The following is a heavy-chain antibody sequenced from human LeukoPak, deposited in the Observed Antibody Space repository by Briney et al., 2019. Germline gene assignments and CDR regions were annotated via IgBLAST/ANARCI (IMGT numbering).Heavy chain of an antibody. D-gene: IGHD2/OR15-2a*01. CDR3: AKYPFGDYLSYFDY. CDR1: GFTFSSYA. J-gene: IGHJ4*02. Sequence: PGGSLRLSCAASGFTFSSYAMSWVRQAPGKGLEWVSSSTGTGDSTSYADSVKGRFTISRDNSKNTLYLQMSSLRADDTAVYYCAKYPFGDYLSYFDYWGQGTLVTVSS. CDR2: STGTGDST. V-gene: IGHV3-23*01.